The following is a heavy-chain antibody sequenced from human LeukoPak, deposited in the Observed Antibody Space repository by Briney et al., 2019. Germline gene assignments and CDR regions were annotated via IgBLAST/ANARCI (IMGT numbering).Heavy chain of an antibody. J-gene: IGHJ4*02. CDR1: GFAFSDFW. CDR3: ATSHDSAGND. CDR2: IRHDGNAK. Sequence: GGSLRLSCAASGFAFSDFWMSWVRQAPGRGLEWVANIRHDGNAKNYVPSVRGRFTISRDNAKNSLYLQMNSLTVEDTAVYYCATSHDSAGNDWGQGTLVTVSS. D-gene: IGHD2-15*01. V-gene: IGHV3-7*01.